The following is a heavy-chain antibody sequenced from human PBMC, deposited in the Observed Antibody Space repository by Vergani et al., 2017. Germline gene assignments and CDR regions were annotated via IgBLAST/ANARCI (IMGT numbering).Heavy chain of an antibody. CDR2: MNPNSGNT. J-gene: IGHJ6*02. CDR1: GYTFTSYD. Sequence: QVQLVQSGAEVKKPGASVKVSCKASGYTFTSYDINWVRQATGQGLEWMGWMNPNSGNTGYAQKFQGRVTMTRNTSISTAYMELSSLRSEDTAVYYCARVVPPGIAAAGTGYYYYGMDVWGQGTTVTVSS. CDR3: ARVVPPGIAAAGTGYYYYGMDV. V-gene: IGHV1-8*01. D-gene: IGHD6-13*01.